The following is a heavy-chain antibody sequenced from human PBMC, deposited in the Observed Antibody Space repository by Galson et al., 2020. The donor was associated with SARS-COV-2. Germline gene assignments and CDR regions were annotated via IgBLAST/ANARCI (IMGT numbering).Heavy chain of an antibody. J-gene: IGHJ4*02. D-gene: IGHD6-13*01. CDR3: ARIVSSSWSSFDY. Sequence: SETLSLTCAVSGGSISSGGYSWGWIRQPPGKGLEWIGYIYYSGSTYYNPSLKSRVTISVDTSKNQFSLKLSSVTAADTAVYYCARIVSSSWSSFDYWGQGTLVTVSS. CDR2: IYYSGST. CDR1: GGSISSGGYS. V-gene: IGHV4-30-4*07.